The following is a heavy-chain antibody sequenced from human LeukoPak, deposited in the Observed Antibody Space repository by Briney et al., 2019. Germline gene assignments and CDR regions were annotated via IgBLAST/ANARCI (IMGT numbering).Heavy chain of an antibody. CDR1: GFSFSRYS. Sequence: PGGSLRLSCAASGFSFSRYSMYWVRQAPGKGLEWVSSISDSSTFIYYAASVRGRFTISRDNAKNSLFLHMNSLRAEDTALYYCAREPYDFHEDDGFDIWGQGTLVTVSS. D-gene: IGHD3-22*01. V-gene: IGHV3-21*01. CDR3: AREPYDFHEDDGFDI. J-gene: IGHJ3*02. CDR2: ISDSSTFI.